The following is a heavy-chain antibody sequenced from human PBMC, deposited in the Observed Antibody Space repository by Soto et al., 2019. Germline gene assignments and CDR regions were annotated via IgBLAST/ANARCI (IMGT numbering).Heavy chain of an antibody. CDR3: AREGISLARTGGRWFDP. V-gene: IGHV3-74*03. CDR2: IKSDGSST. Sequence: GGSLRLSCAASGFAFSSYWMHWFRQAPGKGLVWVSRIKSDGSSTTYADSVKGRFTISRDNAKKTLYLQMNNLRVEDTAVYYCAREGISLARTGGRWFDPWGQGTLVTVSS. D-gene: IGHD1-20*01. J-gene: IGHJ5*02. CDR1: GFAFSSYW.